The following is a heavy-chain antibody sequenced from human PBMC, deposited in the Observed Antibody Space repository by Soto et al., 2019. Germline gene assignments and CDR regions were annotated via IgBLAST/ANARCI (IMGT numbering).Heavy chain of an antibody. Sequence: GGSLRLSCAASGFTFSNYGMFWVRQAPGKGLEWVAVIWYDGNNKYQADSVKGRLTISRDKSKNTLYLQMNSLRAEDTAIYYCARARTRSAPPIGMAVWGQGTTVTVSS. V-gene: IGHV3-33*07. D-gene: IGHD1-1*01. CDR2: IWYDGNNK. CDR3: ARARTRSAPPIGMAV. J-gene: IGHJ6*02. CDR1: GFTFSNYG.